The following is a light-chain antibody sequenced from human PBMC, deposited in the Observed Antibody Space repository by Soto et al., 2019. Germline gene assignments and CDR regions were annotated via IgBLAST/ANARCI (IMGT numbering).Light chain of an antibody. V-gene: IGLV2-8*01. CDR1: SSDVGAYNY. Sequence: QSALTQPPSASGSPGQSVTISCTGTSSDVGAYNYVSWYQQHPGKAPKLMIYEVSKRPSGVPDRFSGSKSGNTASLTVSGLQAEDETDYYCSPYAGSNTYVFGTGTKVTVL. CDR3: SPYAGSNTYV. CDR2: EVS. J-gene: IGLJ1*01.